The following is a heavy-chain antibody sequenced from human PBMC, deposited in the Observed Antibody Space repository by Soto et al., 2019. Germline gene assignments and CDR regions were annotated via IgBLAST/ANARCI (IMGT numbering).Heavy chain of an antibody. CDR2: TYYRSKWYN. V-gene: IGHV6-1*01. CDR1: GDSVSSNSAA. J-gene: IGHJ3*02. CDR3: AREGGYTMVQQTHAFDI. Sequence: SQTLSLTCAISGDSVSSNSAAWNWIRQSPSRGLEWLGRTYYRSKWYNDYAVSVKSRITINPDTSKNQFSLQLNSVTPEDTAVYYCAREGGYTMVQQTHAFDIWGQGTMVTVSS. D-gene: IGHD3-10*01.